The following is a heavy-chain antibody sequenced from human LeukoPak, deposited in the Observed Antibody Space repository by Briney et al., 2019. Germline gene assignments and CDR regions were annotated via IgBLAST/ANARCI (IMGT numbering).Heavy chain of an antibody. CDR3: ARPLDAVAGTSSDY. CDR2: IYPGDSDT. J-gene: IGHJ4*02. CDR1: GYSFTSYW. V-gene: IGHV5-51*01. D-gene: IGHD6-19*01. Sequence: GESLKISCKGSGYSFTSYWIGWVRQMPGKGLGWMGIIYPGDSDTRYSPSFQGQVTISADRSISTTYLQWSSLKASDTAMYYCARPLDAVAGTSSDYWGQGTLVTVSS.